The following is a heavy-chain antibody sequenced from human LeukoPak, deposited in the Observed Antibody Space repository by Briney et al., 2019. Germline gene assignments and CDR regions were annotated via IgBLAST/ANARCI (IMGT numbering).Heavy chain of an antibody. Sequence: ASVKVPCKASGGTFSSYAISWVRQAPGQGLEWMGRIIPIFGIANYAQKFQGRVTITADKSTSTAYMELNSLRAEDTAVYYCARWFDPWGQGTLVTVSS. V-gene: IGHV1-69*04. J-gene: IGHJ5*02. CDR3: ARWFDP. CDR2: IIPIFGIA. CDR1: GGTFSSYA.